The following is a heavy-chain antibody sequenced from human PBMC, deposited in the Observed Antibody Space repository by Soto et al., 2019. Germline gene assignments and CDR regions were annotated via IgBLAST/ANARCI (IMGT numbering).Heavy chain of an antibody. J-gene: IGHJ5*02. CDR3: ARVPSP. CDR1: GGSISSGGYS. Sequence: PSETLSLTCAVSGGSISSGGYSWSWIRQPPGKGMEWIGYMYHSGSTYYNPSLKSRVTISIDSSKNQFSLKLSSVTAAETGVYYCARVPSPWGQGTLVTVSS. CDR2: MYHSGST. V-gene: IGHV4-30-2*01.